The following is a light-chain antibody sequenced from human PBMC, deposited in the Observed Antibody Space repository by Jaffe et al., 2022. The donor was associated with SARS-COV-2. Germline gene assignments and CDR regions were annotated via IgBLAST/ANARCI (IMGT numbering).Light chain of an antibody. V-gene: IGLV2-8*01. CDR1: SSDVGGYNY. Sequence: QSALTQPPSASGSPGQSVTISCTGTSSDVGGYNYVSWYQQHPGKAPKLIIYEVNKRPSGVPDRFSGSRSDNTASLTVSGLQAEDEADYYCSSYSGTISYVFGTGTRVTVL. CDR3: SSYSGTISYV. CDR2: EVN. J-gene: IGLJ1*01.